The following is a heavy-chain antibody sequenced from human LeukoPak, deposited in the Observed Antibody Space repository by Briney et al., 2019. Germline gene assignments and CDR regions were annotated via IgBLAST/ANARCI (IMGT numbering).Heavy chain of an antibody. CDR1: GFNFSTYW. Sequence: PGGSLRLSCTASGFNFSTYWMHWVRQVPGKGLVWVSRIKSDGSSTSYADSVKGRFTISRDSAKNKLYLQMNSRRAEDTAVYYCATVSVGVRFDYWGQGALVAVSS. D-gene: IGHD3-16*01. J-gene: IGHJ4*02. CDR2: IKSDGSST. CDR3: ATVSVGVRFDY. V-gene: IGHV3-74*01.